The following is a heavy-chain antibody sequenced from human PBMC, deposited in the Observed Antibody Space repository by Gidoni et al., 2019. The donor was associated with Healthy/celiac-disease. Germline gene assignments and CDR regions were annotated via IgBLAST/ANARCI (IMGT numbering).Heavy chain of an antibody. CDR2: ISGSCVST. J-gene: IGHJ6*02. V-gene: IGHV3-23*01. CDR3: AKDTAMVQGLYYYYGMDV. CDR1: GFTISSYA. D-gene: IGHD5-18*01. Sequence: EGQLLESGGGLVQPGGSLRLSRAASGFTISSYAMSWVRQAPGKGLVWVSAISGSCVSTYYADSVKGRFTISRDNSKNTLYLQMNSLRAEDTAVYYCAKDTAMVQGLYYYYGMDVWGQGTTVTVSS.